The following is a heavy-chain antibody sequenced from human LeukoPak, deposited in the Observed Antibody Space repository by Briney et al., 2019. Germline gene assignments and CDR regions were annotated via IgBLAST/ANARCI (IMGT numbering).Heavy chain of an antibody. Sequence: SSETLSLTCTVSGGSISSYYWSWIRQPPGKGLEWIGYIYYSGSTNYNPSLKSRVTISVDTSKNQFSLKLSSVTAADTAVYYCARGQSSGWYFDYWGQGTLVTVSS. CDR2: IYYSGST. V-gene: IGHV4-59*01. CDR1: GGSISSYY. J-gene: IGHJ4*02. D-gene: IGHD6-19*01. CDR3: ARGQSSGWYFDY.